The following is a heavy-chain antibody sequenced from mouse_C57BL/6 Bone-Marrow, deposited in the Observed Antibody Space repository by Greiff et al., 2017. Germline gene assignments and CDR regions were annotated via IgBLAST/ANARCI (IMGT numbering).Heavy chain of an antibody. CDR3: ARGGVVATNYFDY. CDR1: GFTFSSYG. Sequence: EVMLVESGGDLVKPGGSLKLSCAASGFTFSSYGMSWVRQTPDKRLEWVATISSGGSYTYYPDSVKGRFTISRDNAKNTLYLQMSSLKSEDTAMYYGARGGVVATNYFDYWGQGTTLTVSS. D-gene: IGHD1-1*01. CDR2: ISSGGSYT. V-gene: IGHV5-6*02. J-gene: IGHJ2*01.